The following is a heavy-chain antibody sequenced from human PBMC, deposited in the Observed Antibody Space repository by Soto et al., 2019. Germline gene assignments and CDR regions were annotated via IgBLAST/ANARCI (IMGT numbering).Heavy chain of an antibody. CDR2: INPDSGAT. V-gene: IGHV1-2*02. Sequence: ASVKVSCKDSRHTFTAYYIHWVRHAPGQGPEWMAWINPDSGATYSAPKFQGRVTVTSDTSINTYSMELSSLRSDDTAVYYCARVKYGNLRPPTSLFDPWGQGTLVTVSS. CDR1: RHTFTAYY. J-gene: IGHJ5*02. D-gene: IGHD3-10*01. CDR3: ARVKYGNLRPPTSLFDP.